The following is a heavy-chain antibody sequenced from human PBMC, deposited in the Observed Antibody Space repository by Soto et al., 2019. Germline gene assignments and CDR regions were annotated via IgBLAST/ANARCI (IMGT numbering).Heavy chain of an antibody. Sequence: EVQLVESGGGLVQPGGSLRLSCAVSGFTFSGHSMNWVRQAPGKGLEWVSYISGSGNTIYYAASVKGRFTISRDNVKNPLYLQLNTLRAEDTTVYYCARDRRNCSYGVCYGEYYYYYMDVWGKGTTVTVSS. CDR1: GFTFSGHS. J-gene: IGHJ6*03. V-gene: IGHV3-48*01. D-gene: IGHD2-8*01. CDR3: ARDRRNCSYGVCYGEYYYYYMDV. CDR2: ISGSGNTI.